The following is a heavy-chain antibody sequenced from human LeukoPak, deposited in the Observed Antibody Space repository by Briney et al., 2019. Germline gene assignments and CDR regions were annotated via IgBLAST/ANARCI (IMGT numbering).Heavy chain of an antibody. CDR3: ARSQTGGTFDY. CDR1: RDSVSSKSAA. Sequence: SQTLSLTCAISRDSVSSKSAAWNWLRQAPSRGREWLARTYYRSKWSSGYVESVKSRITINPDTSKNQFSLQLKSVTPEETAVYYCARSQTGGTFDYWGQGALVTVP. D-gene: IGHD1-26*01. CDR2: TYYRSKWSS. J-gene: IGHJ4*02. V-gene: IGHV6-1*01.